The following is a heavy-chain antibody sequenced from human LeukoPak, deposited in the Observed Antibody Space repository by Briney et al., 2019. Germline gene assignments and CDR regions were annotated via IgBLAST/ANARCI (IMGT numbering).Heavy chain of an antibody. Sequence: SETLSLTCTVSGGSISSYYWSWIRQPPGKGLEWIGYIDYSGSTNYNPSLKSRVTISVDTSKNQFSLKLSFVTAADTAVYYCARAYRTGRGHLKGDAFDIWGQGTMVTVSS. J-gene: IGHJ3*02. D-gene: IGHD1-14*01. CDR1: GGSISSYY. CDR3: ARAYRTGRGHLKGDAFDI. V-gene: IGHV4-59*01. CDR2: IDYSGST.